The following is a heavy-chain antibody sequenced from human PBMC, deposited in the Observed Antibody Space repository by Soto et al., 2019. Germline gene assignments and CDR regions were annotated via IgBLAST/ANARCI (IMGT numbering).Heavy chain of an antibody. CDR2: ISSTTNYI. CDR3: ARESEDLTSNFDY. CDR1: GFTFSDYY. J-gene: IGHJ4*02. V-gene: IGHV3-11*06. Sequence: PGGSLRLSCAASGFTFSDYYMGWVRQAPGKGLEWVSSISSTTNYIYYGDSMKGRFTISRDNAKNSLYLEMNSLRAEDTAVYYCARESEDLTSNFDYWGQGTLVTVSS.